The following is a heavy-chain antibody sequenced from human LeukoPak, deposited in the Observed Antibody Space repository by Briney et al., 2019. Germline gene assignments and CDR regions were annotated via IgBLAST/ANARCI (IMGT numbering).Heavy chain of an antibody. CDR3: AKDTLRQWLVNRGEAGYFDY. CDR2: FSGSGGDT. J-gene: IGHJ4*02. D-gene: IGHD6-19*01. Sequence: PGGSLRLSCAASGFTFSSYAMSWVRQAPGKGLEWVSSFSGSGGDTYYADSVKGRFTISRDNSKNTLYLQMNSLRAEDTAVYYCAKDTLRQWLVNRGEAGYFDYWGQGTLVTVSS. V-gene: IGHV3-23*01. CDR1: GFTFSSYA.